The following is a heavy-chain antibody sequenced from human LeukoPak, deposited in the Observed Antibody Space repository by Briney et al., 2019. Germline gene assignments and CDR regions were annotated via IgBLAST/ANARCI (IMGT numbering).Heavy chain of an antibody. CDR3: AKGADPGSYYFLFFDY. CDR2: ISGSGGST. CDR1: GFTFSSYA. J-gene: IGHJ4*02. Sequence: RGSLRLSCAASGFTFSSYAMSWVRQAPGKGLEWVSAISGSGGSTYYADSVKGRFTISRDNSKNTLYLQMNSLRAEDTAVYYCAKGADPGSYYFLFFDYWGQGTLVTVSS. V-gene: IGHV3-23*01. D-gene: IGHD1-26*01.